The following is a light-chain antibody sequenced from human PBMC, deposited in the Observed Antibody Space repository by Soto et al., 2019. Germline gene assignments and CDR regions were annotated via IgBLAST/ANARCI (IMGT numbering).Light chain of an antibody. J-gene: IGKJ1*01. Sequence: EIVLTQSPGTLSLSPGERAILSCRASQSVSSDSLAWYRQKPGQAPRLLVYDASSRATGIPDRFSGSESGTDFPLTISRLEPEDFAVYYCQQYGSAPRTFGQGTKVEIK. CDR3: QQYGSAPRT. CDR1: QSVSSDS. CDR2: DAS. V-gene: IGKV3-20*01.